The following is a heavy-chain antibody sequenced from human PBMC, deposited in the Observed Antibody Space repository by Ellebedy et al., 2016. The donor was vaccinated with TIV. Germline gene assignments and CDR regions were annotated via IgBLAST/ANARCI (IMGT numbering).Heavy chain of an antibody. CDR2: IYYSGST. J-gene: IGHJ4*02. D-gene: IGHD3-10*01. V-gene: IGHV4-39*07. Sequence: SETLSLTXTVSGDSISSSSSYYWGWIRQPPGKGLEWIGSIYYSGSTYYNPSLKSRVTISVDTSNNQFSLKLSSMTAADTAVFYCARQYISLYRGDIKPLPFDSWGQGTLVTVSS. CDR3: ARQYISLYRGDIKPLPFDS. CDR1: GDSISSSSSYY.